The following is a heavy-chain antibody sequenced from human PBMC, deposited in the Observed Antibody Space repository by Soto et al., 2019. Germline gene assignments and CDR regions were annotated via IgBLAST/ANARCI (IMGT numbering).Heavy chain of an antibody. CDR1: GFTFSSYA. V-gene: IGHV3-23*01. J-gene: IGHJ5*02. CDR3: AKDKYSSGWLNWFDP. Sequence: GGSLRLSCAASGFTFSSYAMSWVRQAPGKGLEWVSAISGSGGSTYYADSVKGRFTISRDNSKNTLYLQMNSLRAEDTAVYYCAKDKYSSGWLNWFDPWGQGTLVTAPQ. D-gene: IGHD6-19*01. CDR2: ISGSGGST.